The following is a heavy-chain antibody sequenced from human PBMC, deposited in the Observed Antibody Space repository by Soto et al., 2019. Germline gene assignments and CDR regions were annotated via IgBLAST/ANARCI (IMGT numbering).Heavy chain of an antibody. D-gene: IGHD2-15*01. CDR2: IWYDGSNK. CDR3: ARKKGYCSGGSCQTFYYYYYMDV. V-gene: IGHV3-33*01. CDR1: GFTFSSYG. J-gene: IGHJ6*03. Sequence: GGSLRLSCAASGFTFSSYGMHWVRQAPGKGLEWVAVIWYDGSNKYYADSVKGRFTISRDNSKNTLYLQMNSLRAEDTAVYYCARKKGYCSGGSCQTFYYYYYMDVWGKGTTVTVSS.